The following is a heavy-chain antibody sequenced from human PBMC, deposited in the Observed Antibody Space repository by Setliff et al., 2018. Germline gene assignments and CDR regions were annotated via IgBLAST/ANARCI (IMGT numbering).Heavy chain of an antibody. CDR2: IIPMFGT. V-gene: IGHV1-69*13. D-gene: IGHD6-19*01. CDR1: GGTFSSYV. Sequence: SVKVSCKASGGTFSSYVISWVREAPGQGLEWMGGIIPMFGTNYAQKFQGRVTITADESTSTAYMELSSLGSDDAAVYYCARGPSGWSSATSRYYFYMDVWGKGTTVTVSS. J-gene: IGHJ6*03. CDR3: ARGPSGWSSATSRYYFYMDV.